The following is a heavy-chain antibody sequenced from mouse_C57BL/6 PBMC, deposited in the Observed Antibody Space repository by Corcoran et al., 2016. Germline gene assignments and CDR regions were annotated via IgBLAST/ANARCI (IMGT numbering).Heavy chain of an antibody. D-gene: IGHD2-5*01. Sequence: EVQLQQSGPELVKPGASVKISCTASGYTFTDYYMNWVKQSHGKSLEWIGDINPNNGGTSYNQKFKGKATLTVDKSSSTAYMELRSLTSEDSAVYYWARKIYSNYGYFDYWGQGTTLTVSS. V-gene: IGHV1-26*01. J-gene: IGHJ2*01. CDR3: ARKIYSNYGYFDY. CDR1: GYTFTDYY. CDR2: INPNNGGT.